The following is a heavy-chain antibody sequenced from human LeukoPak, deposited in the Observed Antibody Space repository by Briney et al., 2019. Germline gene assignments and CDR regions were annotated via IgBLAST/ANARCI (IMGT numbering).Heavy chain of an antibody. CDR1: GFTVSSNY. CDR3: AKDGQRWLVLGSYFDY. J-gene: IGHJ4*02. Sequence: GGSLRLSCAASGFTVSSNYMSWVRQAPGKGLECVSVIYSGGSTYYADSVKGRFTISRDNSKNTVYLQMNSLRAEDTAVYYCAKDGQRWLVLGSYFDYWGQGTLVTVSS. D-gene: IGHD6-19*01. CDR2: IYSGGST. V-gene: IGHV3-53*05.